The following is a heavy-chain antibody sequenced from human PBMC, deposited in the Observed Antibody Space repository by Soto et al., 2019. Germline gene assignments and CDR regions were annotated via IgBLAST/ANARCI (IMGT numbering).Heavy chain of an antibody. Sequence: HVPESGGGLVRPGGSLRLSCAASGFTFTTYAMSWVRQAPGKGLEWVSSISGSGGSTYYADSVKGRFTVSRDNSKNTLYLQMNSLRAEDTAVYYCADYYRKYPPKEYYYGMDPWGQGTTVAVSS. CDR2: ISGSGGST. D-gene: IGHD3-22*01. V-gene: IGHV3-23*01. CDR3: ADYYRKYPPKEYYYGMDP. CDR1: GFTFTTYA. J-gene: IGHJ6*02.